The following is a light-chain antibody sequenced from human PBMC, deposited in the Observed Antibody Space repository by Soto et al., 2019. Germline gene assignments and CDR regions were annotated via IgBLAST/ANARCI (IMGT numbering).Light chain of an antibody. Sequence: EIVLTQSPAALSLSPGERATLSCGASQSVDNNYVAWYHQKPGLAPRLLIYDAVNRTTGIPDRFSGGGSGTHVTLTISSLEPEDVAVYYCHQYGTSPYTFGQGTKVQIK. CDR1: QSVDNNY. V-gene: IGKV3D-20*01. CDR3: HQYGTSPYT. CDR2: DAV. J-gene: IGKJ2*01.